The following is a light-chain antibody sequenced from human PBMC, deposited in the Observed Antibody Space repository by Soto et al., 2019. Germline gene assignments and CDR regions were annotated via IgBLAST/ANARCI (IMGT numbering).Light chain of an antibody. V-gene: IGKV3-20*01. CDR2: GAS. J-gene: IGKJ1*01. Sequence: EIVLTQSPGTLSFSPGERATLSCRASQSVSSSSLAWYQQKPGQAPGLLIYGASSRATGIPDRFSGSGSGTDFTLTISRREPEDFAVYYCHQYGSSPGTFGQGTQVEIK. CDR3: HQYGSSPGT. CDR1: QSVSSSS.